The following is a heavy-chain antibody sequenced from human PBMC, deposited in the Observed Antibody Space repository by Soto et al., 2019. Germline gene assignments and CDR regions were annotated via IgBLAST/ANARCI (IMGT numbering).Heavy chain of an antibody. CDR2: IKQDGSEK. Sequence: GGSLRLSCAASGFTFTNYWLSWVRQAPGKGLEWVANIKQDGSEKNYKDSVKGRLTISRDNARNSLSLQMNSLRTEDTAVYYCARRATTSAGYFDLWGRGTLVTVSS. CDR3: ARRATTSAGYFDL. V-gene: IGHV3-7*01. D-gene: IGHD1-26*01. J-gene: IGHJ2*01. CDR1: GFTFTNYW.